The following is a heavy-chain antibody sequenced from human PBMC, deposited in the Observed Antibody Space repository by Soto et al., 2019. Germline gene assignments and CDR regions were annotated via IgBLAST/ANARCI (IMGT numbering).Heavy chain of an antibody. CDR1: GGSISSGGYS. D-gene: IGHD3-3*01. J-gene: IGHJ6*02. CDR2: IYHSGST. CDR3: ARGSQVWSGCSSGMDV. Sequence: QLQLQESGSGLVKPSQTLSLTCAVSGGSISSGGYSWSWIRQPPGKGLEWIGYIYHSGSTYYNPSLKSRVTRSVDRSKNQFSLKLSSVTAADTAVYYCARGSQVWSGCSSGMDVWGQGTTVTVSS. V-gene: IGHV4-30-2*01.